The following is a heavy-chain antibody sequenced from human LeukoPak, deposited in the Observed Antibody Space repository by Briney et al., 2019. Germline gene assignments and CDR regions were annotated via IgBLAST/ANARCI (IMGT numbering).Heavy chain of an antibody. Sequence: SETLSRTCTVSGGSISSYYWSWIRQPPGKGLEWIGYIYYSGSTNYNPSLKSRVTISVDTSKKQFSLKLSSVTAADTAVYYCVRRGSSILDDAFDIWGQGTMVTVSS. CDR2: IYYSGST. CDR3: VRRGSSILDDAFDI. J-gene: IGHJ3*02. V-gene: IGHV4-59*08. D-gene: IGHD6-13*01. CDR1: GGSISSYY.